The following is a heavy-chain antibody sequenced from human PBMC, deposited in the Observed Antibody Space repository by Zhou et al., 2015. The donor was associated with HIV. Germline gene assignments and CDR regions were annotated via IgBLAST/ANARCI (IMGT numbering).Heavy chain of an antibody. CDR1: GYTFTNYN. V-gene: IGHV1-46*01. Sequence: QVQLVQSGAEVKNPGASVRISCKASGYTFTNYNIHWLRQAPGQGLEWVGVMRPRRGRAAYSLNFEDRLTMTADTSTSTVYMELKSLRSEDTAIYYCARRAQEGDASSGFDYWGQGSLVTVSP. J-gene: IGHJ4*02. CDR2: MRPRRGRA. CDR3: ARRAQEGDASSGFDY. D-gene: IGHD2-21*01.